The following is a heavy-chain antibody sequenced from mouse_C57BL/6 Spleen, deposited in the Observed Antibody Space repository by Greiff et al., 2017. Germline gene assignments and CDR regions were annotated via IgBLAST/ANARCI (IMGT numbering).Heavy chain of an antibody. CDR3: ARRDYDYDRYFDY. CDR2: INPNNGGT. CDR1: GYTFTDYN. Sequence: EVQLQQSGPELVKPGASVKIPCKASGYTFTDYNMDWVKQSHGKSLEWIGDINPNNGGTIYNQKFKGKATLTVDKSSSTAYMELRSLTSEDTAVYYCARRDYDYDRYFDYWGKGTTLTVSS. V-gene: IGHV1-18*01. J-gene: IGHJ2*01. D-gene: IGHD2-4*01.